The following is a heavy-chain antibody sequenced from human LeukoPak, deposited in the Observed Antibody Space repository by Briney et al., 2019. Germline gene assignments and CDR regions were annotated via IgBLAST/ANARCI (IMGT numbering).Heavy chain of an antibody. Sequence: GGSLRLSCTASGFTFGNYAMSWFRQAPGKGLECISFIRSKGHGGTADYAASVKGGFTMSRDDSKGIAYLQMDSLKTEDAAVYYWARNWGSGSFDYWGQGTLVTVSS. J-gene: IGHJ4*02. CDR1: GFTFGNYA. D-gene: IGHD7-27*01. V-gene: IGHV3-49*03. CDR3: ARNWGSGSFDY. CDR2: IRSKGHGGTA.